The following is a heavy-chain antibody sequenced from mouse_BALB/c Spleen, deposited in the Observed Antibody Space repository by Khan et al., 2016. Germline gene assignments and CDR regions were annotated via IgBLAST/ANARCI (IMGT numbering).Heavy chain of an antibody. CDR3: ARWGYDDAWFAY. J-gene: IGHJ3*01. CDR1: GYSFTNYG. D-gene: IGHD2-4*01. V-gene: IGHV9-3*02. CDR2: IDTNTGEP. Sequence: QIQWVQSGPELKKPGETVKISCKASGYSFTNYGRNWVKQAPGKGLKWMGWIDTNTGEPPYAEDFKGRFAFSLETSAITADWRFNNLKNDDTATSFCARWGYDDAWFAYWGQGTLVTVSA.